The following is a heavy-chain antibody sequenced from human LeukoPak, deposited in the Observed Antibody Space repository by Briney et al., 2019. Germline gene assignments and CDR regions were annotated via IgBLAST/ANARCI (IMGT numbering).Heavy chain of an antibody. CDR1: RFTFSSYW. D-gene: IGHD1-26*01. J-gene: IGHJ6*02. Sequence: GGSLRLSCAASRFTFSSYWMHWVRQAPGKGLVWVSRINNDGSSTNYADSVKGRFTIPRDNAKNTLYLQMNSLRAEDTAVYYCARDWDSDGMDVWGQGTTVTVSS. V-gene: IGHV3-74*01. CDR3: ARDWDSDGMDV. CDR2: INNDGSST.